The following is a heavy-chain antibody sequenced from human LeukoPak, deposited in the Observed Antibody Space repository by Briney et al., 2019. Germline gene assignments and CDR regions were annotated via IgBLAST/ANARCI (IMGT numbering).Heavy chain of an antibody. V-gene: IGHV1-2*02. D-gene: IGHD4-17*01. J-gene: IGHJ4*02. CDR2: INPNSGGT. CDR3: ARDFTTDYGDNG. Sequence: GASVKVSCKASGYTFTGYYMHWVRQAPGLGLEWMGWINPNSGGTNYAQKFQGRVTMTRDTPISTAYMELSRLRSDDTAVYYCARDFTTDYGDNGWGQGTLVTVSS. CDR1: GYTFTGYY.